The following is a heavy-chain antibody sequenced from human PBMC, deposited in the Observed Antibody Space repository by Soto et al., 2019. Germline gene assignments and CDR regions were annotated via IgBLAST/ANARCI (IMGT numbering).Heavy chain of an antibody. CDR3: ATGDGAGYWFDP. J-gene: IGHJ5*02. CDR1: GYNLTELS. CDR2: FDPEDGET. V-gene: IGHV1-24*01. Sequence: QVQLVQSGAEVKKPGASVKGSCKVSGYNLTELSMHWLRQAPGKGLEWMGGFDPEDGETIYAQKFQRRVTMPEDTSTDAAYMEMSSLRSEVTAVYYCATGDGAGYWFDPWGQGTLVTVSS. D-gene: IGHD6-19*01.